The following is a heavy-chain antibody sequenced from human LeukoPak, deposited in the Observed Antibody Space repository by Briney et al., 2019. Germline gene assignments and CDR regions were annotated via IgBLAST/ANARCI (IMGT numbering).Heavy chain of an antibody. CDR2: IYYSGST. J-gene: IGHJ3*02. CDR3: ASVERYFDWLYGAFDI. CDR1: GGSISSGGYY. D-gene: IGHD3-9*01. V-gene: IGHV4-31*03. Sequence: SQTLSLTCTVSGGSISSGGYYWSWTRQHPGKGLEWIGCIYYSGSTYYNPSLKSRVTISVDTSKNQFSLKLSSVTAADTAVYYCASVERYFDWLYGAFDIWGQGTMVTVSS.